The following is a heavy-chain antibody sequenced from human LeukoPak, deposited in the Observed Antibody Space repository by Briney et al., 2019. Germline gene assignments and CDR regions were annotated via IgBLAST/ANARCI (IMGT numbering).Heavy chain of an antibody. V-gene: IGHV1-69*13. J-gene: IGHJ4*02. CDR1: GGTFSSYA. D-gene: IGHD1-26*01. CDR2: IIPIFGTA. CDR3: ASGTTYSGSYPD. Sequence: ASVKVSCKASGGTFSSYAISWVRQAPGQGPKWMGGIIPIFGTANYAQKFQGRVTITADESTSTAYMELSSLRSEDTAVYYCASGTTYSGSYPDWGQGTLVTVSS.